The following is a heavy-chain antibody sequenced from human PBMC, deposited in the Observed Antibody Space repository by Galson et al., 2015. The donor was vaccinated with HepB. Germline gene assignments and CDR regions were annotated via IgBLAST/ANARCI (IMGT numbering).Heavy chain of an antibody. CDR2: ISAYNGNT. Sequence: SVKVSCKASGYTFTSSGISWVRQAHGQGLEWMGWISAYNGNTNYAQKLQGRVTMTTDTSTSTAYMERRSLRSDDTAVYYCARDGGRYCTGGVCSFDYWGQGTLVTVSS. J-gene: IGHJ4*02. CDR1: GYTFTSSG. V-gene: IGHV1-18*01. D-gene: IGHD2-8*02. CDR3: ARDGGRYCTGGVCSFDY.